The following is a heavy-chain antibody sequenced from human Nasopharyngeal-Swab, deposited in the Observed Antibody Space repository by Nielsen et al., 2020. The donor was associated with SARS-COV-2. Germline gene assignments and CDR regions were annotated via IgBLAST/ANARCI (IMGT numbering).Heavy chain of an antibody. J-gene: IGHJ4*02. CDR3: ARDRSGFGLDF. Sequence: GGSLRLSCAASGFTFRFYTMHWVRQAPGKGLEWVSSVSTGGDYIHYADLVQGRFAISRDNAKDSLYLQMNSLRAEDTAIYYCARDRSGFGLDFWGQGALVTVSP. CDR1: GFTFRFYT. V-gene: IGHV3-21*01. CDR2: VSTGGDYI. D-gene: IGHD3-3*01.